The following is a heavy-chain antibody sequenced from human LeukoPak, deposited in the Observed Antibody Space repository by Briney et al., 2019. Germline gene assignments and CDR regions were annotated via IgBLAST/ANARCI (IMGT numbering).Heavy chain of an antibody. CDR1: GGTFSSYA. D-gene: IGHD3-22*01. Sequence: SVKVSCKSSGGTFSSYAISWVRQAPGQGLEWMGRIIPILGIANYAQKFQGRVTVTADKSTSTAYMELSSLRSEDTAVYYCARTYYDSSGYYPYFDYWGQGTLVTVSS. J-gene: IGHJ4*02. CDR3: ARTYYDSSGYYPYFDY. V-gene: IGHV1-69*04. CDR2: IIPILGIA.